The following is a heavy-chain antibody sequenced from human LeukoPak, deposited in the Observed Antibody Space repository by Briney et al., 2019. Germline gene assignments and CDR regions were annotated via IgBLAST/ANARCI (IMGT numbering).Heavy chain of an antibody. CDR2: INPNSGGT. Sequence: ASVDVSCKASGYTFTDYYMHWVRQAPGQGLEWMGWINPNSGGTHYAQKFQGRVTMTRDTSISTAYVELRGLRSDDTAVYYCARGSGLSSSSLITPFDYWGQKTLVTVSS. J-gene: IGHJ4*02. CDR3: ARGSGLSSSSLITPFDY. CDR1: GYTFTDYY. D-gene: IGHD6-6*01. V-gene: IGHV1-2*02.